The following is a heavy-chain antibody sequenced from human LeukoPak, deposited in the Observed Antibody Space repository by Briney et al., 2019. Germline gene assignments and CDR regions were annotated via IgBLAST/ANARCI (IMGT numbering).Heavy chain of an antibody. V-gene: IGHV1-3*03. D-gene: IGHD6-19*01. CDR2: IIAGNGDT. CDR1: GYTFTSYA. Sequence: GASVKVSCKASGYTFTSYAIHWVRQAPGQRLEWMGWIIAGNGDTKYSKEFQGRVTMTRDTSASTAYMELSSLRSEDMAVYYCVTPHSGWSFDSWGQGTLVTVSS. CDR3: VTPHSGWSFDS. J-gene: IGHJ4*02.